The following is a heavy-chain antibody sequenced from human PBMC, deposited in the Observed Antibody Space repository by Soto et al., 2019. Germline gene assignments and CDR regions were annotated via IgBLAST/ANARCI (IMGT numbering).Heavy chain of an antibody. J-gene: IGHJ5*02. Sequence: QVQLQESGPGLVKPSETLFLTCSVSGASVSSGDYYCSWIRQPPGKGLEWIGYIYYSGSTHYNPSLESRVTMSLDTSKNQLSLSLRSVTAADTAVYYCASTPTRLATKAFDHWGQGARVTVSS. CDR3: ASTPTRLATKAFDH. D-gene: IGHD5-12*01. V-gene: IGHV4-61*08. CDR1: GASVSSGDYY. CDR2: IYYSGST.